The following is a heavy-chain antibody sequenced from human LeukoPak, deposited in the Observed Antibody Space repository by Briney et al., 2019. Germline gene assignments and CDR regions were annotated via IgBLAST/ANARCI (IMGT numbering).Heavy chain of an antibody. CDR2: IYYSGST. D-gene: IGHD3-10*01. V-gene: IGHV4-39*01. CDR1: GGSISSSSYY. CDR3: ARLSLIFGWFDP. Sequence: PSETLSLTCTVSGGSISSSSYYWGWVRPPPGKGLEWIGSIYYSGSTYYNPSLKGRVTISVDTSKNQFSLKLSSVTAADTAVYYCARLSLIFGWFDPWGQGTLVTVSS. J-gene: IGHJ5*02.